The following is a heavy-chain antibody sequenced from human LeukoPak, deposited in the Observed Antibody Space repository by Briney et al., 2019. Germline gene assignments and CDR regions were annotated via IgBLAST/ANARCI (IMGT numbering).Heavy chain of an antibody. V-gene: IGHV4-34*01. CDR1: GGSFSGYY. D-gene: IGHD3-10*01. CDR2: INHSGST. CDR3: ARDKGIGSSAQYYYYYMDV. J-gene: IGHJ6*03. Sequence: SETLSLTCAVYGGSFSGYYWSWIRQPPGKGREWIGEINHSGSTNYNPSLKSRVTISVDTSKNQFSLKLSSVTAADTAVYYCARDKGIGSSAQYYYYYMDVWGKGTTVTVSS.